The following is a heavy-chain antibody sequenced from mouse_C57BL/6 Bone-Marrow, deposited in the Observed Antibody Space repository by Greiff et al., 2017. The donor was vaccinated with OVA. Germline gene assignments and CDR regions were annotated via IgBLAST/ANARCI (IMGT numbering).Heavy chain of an antibody. CDR2: ILPSIGRT. J-gene: IGHJ1*03. D-gene: IGHD2-1*01. CDR3: ARRRDYGNPHWYFDV. CDR1: DSEVFPIAY. V-gene: IGHV15-2*01. Sequence: QVQLQQSGSELRSPGSSVKLSCKDFDSEVFPIAYMSWVRQKPGHGFEWIGGILPSIGRTIYGEKFEDKATLDAYTLSNTAYLELNSLTSEDSAIYYCARRRDYGNPHWYFDVWGTGTTVTVSS.